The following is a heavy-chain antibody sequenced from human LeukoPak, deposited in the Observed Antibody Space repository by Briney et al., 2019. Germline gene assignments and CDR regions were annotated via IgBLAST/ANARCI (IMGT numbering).Heavy chain of an antibody. CDR2: IRYDGSNK. J-gene: IGHJ4*02. Sequence: GGSLRLSCAASGFTFSSYGMHWVRQAPGEGLEWVAFIRYDGSNKYYADSVKGRFTFSRDNSKNTLYLQMNSLRAEDTAVYYCAKDPRYYGSGSYYYWGQGTLVTVSS. CDR1: GFTFSSYG. D-gene: IGHD3-10*01. CDR3: AKDPRYYGSGSYYY. V-gene: IGHV3-30*02.